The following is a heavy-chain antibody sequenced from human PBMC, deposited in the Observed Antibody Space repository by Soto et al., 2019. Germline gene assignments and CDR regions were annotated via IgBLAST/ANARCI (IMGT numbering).Heavy chain of an antibody. J-gene: IGHJ4*02. CDR3: VTGAHVWGTFLT. D-gene: IGHD3-16*01. CDR1: GYSSNSYA. Sequence: QVQLVQSGAEVKKPGASVKVSCQASGYSSNSYAMHWVRQAPGHRLEWMGWINAASGDTKYSQEFQGRVTITRDTSGSTVYMDLSSLRSEDTAFYYCVTGAHVWGTFLTWGRGTLVTVSP. V-gene: IGHV1-3*01. CDR2: INAASGDT.